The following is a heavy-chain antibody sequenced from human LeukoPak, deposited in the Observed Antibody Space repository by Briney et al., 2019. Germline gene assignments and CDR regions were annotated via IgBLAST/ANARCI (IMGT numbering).Heavy chain of an antibody. V-gene: IGHV3-30*02. CDR1: EFTFSNHG. D-gene: IGHD5-12*01. CDR3: TRGYAGIDY. Sequence: GGSLRLSYAASEFTFSNHGMHWVRQAPGKGLEWVAFIRYDGNNQYYADSVKGRFAISRDNSKNTLYLQMNSLRAEDTAVYYCTRGYAGIDYWGQGTLVTVSS. CDR2: IRYDGNNQ. J-gene: IGHJ4*02.